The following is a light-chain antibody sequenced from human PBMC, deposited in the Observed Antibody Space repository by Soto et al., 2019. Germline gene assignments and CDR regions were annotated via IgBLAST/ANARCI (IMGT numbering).Light chain of an antibody. V-gene: IGKV3-20*01. CDR1: QSVSNY. J-gene: IGKJ1*01. CDR3: HQYGGSPQT. CDR2: GAS. Sequence: EIVLTQSPGTLSLSPGERATLSCRASQSVSNYLAWYQRKPGQAPRLLIYGASCRATGIPDRFSGSGSGTDFTLTISRLEPEAFAVYYCHQYGGSPQTFGQGTKVEIK.